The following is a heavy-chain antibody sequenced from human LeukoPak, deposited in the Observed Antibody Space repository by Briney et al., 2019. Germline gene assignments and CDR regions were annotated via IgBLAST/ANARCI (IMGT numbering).Heavy chain of an antibody. D-gene: IGHD5-12*01. CDR3: ARIPLGYSGAYYFDY. V-gene: IGHV4-4*09. CDR2: ISSSGSV. CDR1: RGSISGSIRSYY. J-gene: IGHJ4*02. Sequence: KPSETLSLTCTVSRGSISGSIRSYYWSWLRQPPGKGLEWIGYISSSGSVNDNPSLRSRVTISVDTSKNQFFLNLSSVSAADTAVHYCARIPLGYSGAYYFDYWGQGTLVTVSP.